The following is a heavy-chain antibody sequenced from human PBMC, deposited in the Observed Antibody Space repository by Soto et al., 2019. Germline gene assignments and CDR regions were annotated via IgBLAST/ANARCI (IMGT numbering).Heavy chain of an antibody. J-gene: IGHJ5*02. CDR1: GGSVSSGSYY. D-gene: IGHD6-13*01. V-gene: IGHV4-30-4*08. Sequence: SETLSLTCTVSGGSVSSGSYYWSWIRQPPGKGLEWIGYIYYSGSTYYNPSLKSRVTISVDTSKNQFSLKLSSVTAADTAVYYCARDETAAAGTFGWFDPWGQGTLVTVSS. CDR3: ARDETAAAGTFGWFDP. CDR2: IYYSGST.